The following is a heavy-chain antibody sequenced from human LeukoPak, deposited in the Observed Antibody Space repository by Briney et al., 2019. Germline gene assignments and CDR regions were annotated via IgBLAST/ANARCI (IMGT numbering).Heavy chain of an antibody. CDR3: ATPKYSGSYRAFDY. V-gene: IGHV4-39*07. CDR1: GGSISSSSYY. D-gene: IGHD1-26*01. Sequence: SETLSLTCTVSGGSISSSSYYWGWIRQPPGKGMEWIGSIYYSGSTYYNPSLKSRVTISVDTSKNQFSLKLSSVTAADTAVYYCATPKYSGSYRAFDYWGQGTLVTVSS. J-gene: IGHJ4*02. CDR2: IYYSGST.